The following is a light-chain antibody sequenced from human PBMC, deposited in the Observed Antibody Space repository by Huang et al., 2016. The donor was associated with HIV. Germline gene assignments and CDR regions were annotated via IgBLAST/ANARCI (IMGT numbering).Light chain of an antibody. CDR2: LGS. Sequence: DLVMTQSPLLLPVTPGEPASISCRSSQSLLHSDGYNYLDWYLQKPGQAPQLLIYLGSNRASGVPDRFSGSGSGTHFTLKINRVEAADVGIYYCMQALQTPRTFGQGTKLEIK. V-gene: IGKV2-28*01. CDR3: MQALQTPRT. CDR1: QSLLHSDGYNY. J-gene: IGKJ2*02.